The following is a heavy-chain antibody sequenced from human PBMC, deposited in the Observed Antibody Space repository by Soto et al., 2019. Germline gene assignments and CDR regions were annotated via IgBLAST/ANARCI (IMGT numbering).Heavy chain of an antibody. J-gene: IGHJ4*02. V-gene: IGHV4-59*08. D-gene: IGHD1-26*01. CDR1: GDSISSYY. CDR3: ARHVGGSVGATGFDY. CDR2: VYYSGST. Sequence: SETLSLTCTVSGDSISSYYWSWIRQPPGKGLEWIGYVYYSGSTNYNPSLKSRVTISVDTSKNQFSLKLSSVTAVDTAVYYYARHVGGSVGATGFDYWGQGTLVTVSS.